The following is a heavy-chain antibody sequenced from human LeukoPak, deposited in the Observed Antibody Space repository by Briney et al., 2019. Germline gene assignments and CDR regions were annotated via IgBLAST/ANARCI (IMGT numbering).Heavy chain of an antibody. CDR3: GRRRAYTSNWYVDY. Sequence: SETLSLTCTVSGGSISSYYWSWIRQPPGKGLEWIGYIYYSGSTNYNPSLKSRVTISVDTSKDQFSLKLTSVTAADTAVYYCGRRRAYTSNWYVDYWGQGTLVTVSS. V-gene: IGHV4-59*12. CDR2: IYYSGST. CDR1: GGSISSYY. J-gene: IGHJ4*02. D-gene: IGHD6-13*01.